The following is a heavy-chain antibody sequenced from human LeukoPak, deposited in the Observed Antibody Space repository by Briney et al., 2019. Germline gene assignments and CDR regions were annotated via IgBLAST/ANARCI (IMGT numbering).Heavy chain of an antibody. CDR1: GFTFSSYE. Sequence: GGSLRLSCAASGFTFSSYEMNWVRQAPGKGLEWVSYISSSGSTIYYADSVKGRFTISRDNAKNSLYLQMNSLRAEDTAVYYCARVMIGYYYDSSGYYPPDYWGQGTLVTVSS. J-gene: IGHJ4*02. CDR2: ISSSGSTI. D-gene: IGHD3-22*01. CDR3: ARVMIGYYYDSSGYYPPDY. V-gene: IGHV3-48*03.